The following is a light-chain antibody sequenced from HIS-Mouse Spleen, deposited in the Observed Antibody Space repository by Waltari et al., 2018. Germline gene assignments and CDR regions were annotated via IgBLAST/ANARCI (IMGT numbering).Light chain of an antibody. CDR2: EGC. CDR3: CSYAGSSTWV. CDR1: SSDVGSYNL. Sequence: QSALTQPASVSGSPGQSITISCTGTSSDVGSYNLVSWYQQHPGKAPKLTIYEGCKRPSGVSNRFSGSKSGNTASLTISGLQAEDEADYYCCSYAGSSTWVFGGGTKLTVL. V-gene: IGLV2-23*01. J-gene: IGLJ3*02.